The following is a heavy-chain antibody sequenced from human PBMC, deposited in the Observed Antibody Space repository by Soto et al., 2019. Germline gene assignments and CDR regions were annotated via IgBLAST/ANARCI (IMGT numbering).Heavy chain of an antibody. D-gene: IGHD2-15*01. CDR2: INAANGNT. J-gene: IGHJ4*02. Sequence: ASVKVSCKASGYIFANYAIHCVLQSPGQRLEWMGWINAANGNTKYSQKFQDRVTITRDTSATTAYVELSSLTSEDTAVYYCARRDSGGFYRFFDSWGQGTLVTVSS. V-gene: IGHV1-3*01. CDR3: ARRDSGGFYRFFDS. CDR1: GYIFANYA.